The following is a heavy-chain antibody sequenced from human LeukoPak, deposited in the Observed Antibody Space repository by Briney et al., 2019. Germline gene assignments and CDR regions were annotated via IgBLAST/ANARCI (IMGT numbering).Heavy chain of an antibody. CDR1: GGSISTYY. CDR3: ARHGYCSSTSCYAAYYYMDV. CDR2: IYHSGST. J-gene: IGHJ6*03. D-gene: IGHD2-2*01. Sequence: SETLSLTCTVSGGSISTYYWSWIRQPPGKGLEWIGYIYHSGSTYYNPSLKSRVTISVDTSKNQFSLKLSSVTAADTAVYYCARHGYCSSTSCYAAYYYMDVWGKGTTVTISS. V-gene: IGHV4-59*08.